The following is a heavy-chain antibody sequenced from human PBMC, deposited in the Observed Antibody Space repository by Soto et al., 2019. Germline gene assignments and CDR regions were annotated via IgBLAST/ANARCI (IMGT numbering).Heavy chain of an antibody. CDR3: AKGYSSSWYVPDY. Sequence: LRLSCAASGFTFSSYAMTWVRQAPGKGLEWVSSISDSGGSTYYADSVKGRFTISRDNSKNTLYLLMNSLRAEDTAVYYCAKGYSSSWYVPDYWGQGTLVTVSS. V-gene: IGHV3-23*01. CDR1: GFTFSSYA. CDR2: ISDSGGST. J-gene: IGHJ4*02. D-gene: IGHD6-13*01.